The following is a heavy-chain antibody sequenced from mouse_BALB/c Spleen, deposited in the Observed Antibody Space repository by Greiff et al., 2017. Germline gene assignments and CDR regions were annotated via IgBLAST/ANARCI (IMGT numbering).Heavy chain of an antibody. J-gene: IGHJ3*01. CDR2: IRSKSNNYAT. Sequence: EAGGGLVQPKGSLKLSCAASGFTFNTNAMNWVRQAPGKGLEWVARIRSKSNNYATYYADSVKDRFTISRDDSQSMLYLQMNNLKTEDTAMYYCVRDLDDYDTRFAYWGQGTLVTVSA. CDR3: VRDLDDYDTRFAY. CDR1: GFTFNTNA. V-gene: IGHV10S3*01. D-gene: IGHD2-4*01.